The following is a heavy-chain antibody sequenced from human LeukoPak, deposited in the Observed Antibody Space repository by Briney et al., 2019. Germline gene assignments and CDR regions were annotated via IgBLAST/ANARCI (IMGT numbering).Heavy chain of an antibody. Sequence: SETLSLTCTVSGGSVSSSFYYWGWIRQPPGKGLEWIGSMYFSGSTHYNPSLKSRVTISVDTSKNQFSLKLTSVTVADTAVYYCANAASYSVDYWGQGTLVTVSS. CDR2: MYFSGST. CDR3: ANAASYSVDY. J-gene: IGHJ4*02. D-gene: IGHD1-26*01. V-gene: IGHV4-39*01. CDR1: GGSVSSSFYY.